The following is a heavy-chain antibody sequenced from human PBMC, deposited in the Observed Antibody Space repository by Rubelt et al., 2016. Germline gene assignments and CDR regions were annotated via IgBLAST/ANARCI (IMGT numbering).Heavy chain of an antibody. Sequence: EVQLVESGGELVQPGWSLRLSCAASGFSVSSNYMTWVRQAPGKGLEWVSFINSDGTTNYGESVRGRFLNSRHTSKNTINLVMLSLRAEDTAVYFCAKDAKPRVPGAIEWGRGTLVTVSS. CDR1: GFSVSSNY. D-gene: IGHD2-2*01. CDR3: AKDAKPRVPGAIE. V-gene: IGHV3-66*01. CDR2: INSDGTT. J-gene: IGHJ4*02.